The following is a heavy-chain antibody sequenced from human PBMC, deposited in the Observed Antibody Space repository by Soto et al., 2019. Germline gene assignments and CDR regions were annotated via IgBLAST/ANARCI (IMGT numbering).Heavy chain of an antibody. Sequence: ALTCTVSGGSISSGDYYWSWIRQPPGKGLEWIGYIYYSGSTYYNPSLKSRVTISVDTSKNQFSLKLSSVTAADTAVYYCARFTASWSGYYKAEYFQHWGQGTLVTVSS. D-gene: IGHD3-3*01. CDR3: ARFTASWSGYYKAEYFQH. CDR2: IYYSGST. V-gene: IGHV4-30-4*01. CDR1: GGSISSGDYY. J-gene: IGHJ1*01.